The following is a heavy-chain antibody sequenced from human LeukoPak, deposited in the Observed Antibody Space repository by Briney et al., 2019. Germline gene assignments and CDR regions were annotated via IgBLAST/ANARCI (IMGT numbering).Heavy chain of an antibody. CDR2: INSDGSST. D-gene: IGHD2-15*01. V-gene: IGHV3-74*01. Sequence: PGGSLRLSCAASGFTYSSYWMHWVRQAPGKGLVWVSRINSDGSSTSYADSVKGRFTISRDNAKNTLYLQMNNLRAEDTAVYYCVTEYCSGGSCYSEYFHHWGQGTLVTVSS. J-gene: IGHJ1*01. CDR1: GFTYSSYW. CDR3: VTEYCSGGSCYSEYFHH.